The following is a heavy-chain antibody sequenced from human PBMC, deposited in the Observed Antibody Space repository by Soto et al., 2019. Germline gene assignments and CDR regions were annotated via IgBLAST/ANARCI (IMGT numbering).Heavy chain of an antibody. D-gene: IGHD6-19*01. CDR2: VSHDGRNT. J-gene: IGHJ4*02. V-gene: IGHV3-30*18. CDR3: AKGGRQWLVTSAFNC. CDR1: GFTFSDYA. Sequence: VQLVESGGGVVQPGRSLRLSCAASGFTFSDYAMHWVRQAPGKGLEWVSVVSHDGRNTHYADPVKGRFTISRDSSKNTVSLEMASLRSEETAVYYRAKGGRQWLVTSAFNCWGQGALVTVSS.